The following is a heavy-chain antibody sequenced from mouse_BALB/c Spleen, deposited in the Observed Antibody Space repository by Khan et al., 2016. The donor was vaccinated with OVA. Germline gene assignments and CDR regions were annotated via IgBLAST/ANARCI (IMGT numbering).Heavy chain of an antibody. D-gene: IGHD1-3*01. J-gene: IGHJ3*01. CDR2: IYPGNSDT. CDR3: ARGGYSSGAY. Sequence: VQLQQSGTVLARPGASVKMSCKASGYSFTSYLIHWVKQRPGQGLEWIGDIYPGNSDTTYNQKFKDKAKLTAGTSANTAYMELSSQTNEASAVYNCARGGYSSGAYWGQGTLGTVSA. V-gene: IGHV1-5*01. CDR1: GYSFTSYL.